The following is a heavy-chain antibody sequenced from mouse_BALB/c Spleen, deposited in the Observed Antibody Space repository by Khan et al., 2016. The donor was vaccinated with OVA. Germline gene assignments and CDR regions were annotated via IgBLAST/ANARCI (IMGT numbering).Heavy chain of an antibody. D-gene: IGHD1-1*01. J-gene: IGHJ2*02. CDR2: ISYSGNT. CDR3: ARVYGGAFAY. Sequence: VQLQQLGPGLVKPSQSLSLTCTVTGYSITSDYAWNWIRQFPGNKLEWMGFISYSGNTKYNPSLKSRFSITRDTSKNQFFLQLNSVTTEDTATYYCARVYGGAFAYWGQGTSLTVSS. V-gene: IGHV3-2*02. CDR1: GYSITSDYA.